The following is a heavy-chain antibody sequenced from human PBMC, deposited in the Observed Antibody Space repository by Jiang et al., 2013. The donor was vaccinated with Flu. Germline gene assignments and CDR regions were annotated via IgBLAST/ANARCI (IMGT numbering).Heavy chain of an antibody. CDR2: TYYRSKWSS. J-gene: IGHJ4*02. CDR3: ARGIVFDY. D-gene: IGHD3-22*01. V-gene: IGHV6-1*01. Sequence: SQTLSLTCAISGDSVSNKSAAWNWIRQSPSRGLEWLGRTYYRSKWSSDYAASVRGRITISPDTSKNQFSLQLKSVTPEDTAQYYCARGIVFDYWGQGILVTVSS. CDR1: GDSVSNKSAA.